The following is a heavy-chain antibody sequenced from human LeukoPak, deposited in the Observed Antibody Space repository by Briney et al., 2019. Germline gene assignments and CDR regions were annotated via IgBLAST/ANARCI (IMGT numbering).Heavy chain of an antibody. J-gene: IGHJ4*02. V-gene: IGHV4-59*13. D-gene: IGHD6-13*01. Sequence: SETLSLTCTVSGGSISSYYWSWIRQPPGKGLEWIGYIYYSGSTNYNPSLKSRVTISVDTPKNQFSLKLSSVTAADTAVYYCARGRQAAAVGYWGQGTLVTVSS. CDR2: IYYSGST. CDR1: GGSISSYY. CDR3: ARGRQAAAVGY.